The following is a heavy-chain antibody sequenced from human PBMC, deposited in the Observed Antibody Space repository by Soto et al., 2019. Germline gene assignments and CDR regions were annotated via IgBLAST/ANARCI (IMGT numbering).Heavy chain of an antibody. Sequence: SETLSLTCTVSGGSISSGDYYWSWIRQPPGKGLEWIGYIYYSGSTYYNPSLKSRVTISVDTSKNQFSLKLSSVTAADTALYYCAREEGKVRGANYGMDVWGQGTTVTVSS. CDR2: IYYSGST. V-gene: IGHV4-30-4*01. D-gene: IGHD3-10*01. CDR3: AREEGKVRGANYGMDV. J-gene: IGHJ6*02. CDR1: GGSISSGDYY.